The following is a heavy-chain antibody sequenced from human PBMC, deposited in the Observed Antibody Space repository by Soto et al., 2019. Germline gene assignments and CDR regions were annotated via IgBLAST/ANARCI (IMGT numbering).Heavy chain of an antibody. CDR1: GFTFSSYA. J-gene: IGHJ4*02. V-gene: IGHV3-30-3*01. CDR2: ISYDGSNK. Sequence: QVQLVESGGGVVQPGRSLRLSCAASGFTFSSYAMHWVRQAPGKGLEWVAVISYDGSNKYYADSVKGRFTISRDNSKNTLYLQMNSLRAEDTAVYYCARVLTIHYGDIRGGYFDYWGQGTLVTVSS. CDR3: ARVLTIHYGDIRGGYFDY. D-gene: IGHD4-17*01.